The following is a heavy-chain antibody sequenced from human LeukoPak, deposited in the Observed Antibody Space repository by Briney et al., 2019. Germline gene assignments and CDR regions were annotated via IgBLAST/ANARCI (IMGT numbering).Heavy chain of an antibody. D-gene: IGHD2-15*01. CDR3: TRLVVVAATTPDAFDI. J-gene: IGHJ3*02. V-gene: IGHV3-73*01. Sequence: GGSLRLSCAASEFSVGSNYMTWVRQAPGKGLEWVGRIRSKANSYATAYAASVKGRFTISRDDPKNTAYLQMNSLKTEDTAVYYCTRLVVVAATTPDAFDIWGQGTMVTVSS. CDR2: IRSKANSYAT. CDR1: EFSVGSNY.